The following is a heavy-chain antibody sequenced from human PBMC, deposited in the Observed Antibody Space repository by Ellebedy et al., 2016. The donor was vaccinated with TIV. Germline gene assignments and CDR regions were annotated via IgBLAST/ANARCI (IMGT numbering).Heavy chain of an antibody. D-gene: IGHD6-6*01. Sequence: ASVKVSCKASGYTLISYDINWVRQATGQGPEWMGWMNPNSGNTGYAQKFQGRVTMTRNTSKSTAYMELSSLRSEDTAVYYCARGAFSSSFLFKYNYYGMDVWGQGTTVTVSS. CDR1: GYTLISYD. CDR3: ARGAFSSSFLFKYNYYGMDV. CDR2: MNPNSGNT. V-gene: IGHV1-8*01. J-gene: IGHJ6*02.